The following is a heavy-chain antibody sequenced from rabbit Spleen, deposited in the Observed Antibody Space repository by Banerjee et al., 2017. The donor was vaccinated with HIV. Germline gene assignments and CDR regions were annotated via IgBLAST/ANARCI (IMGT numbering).Heavy chain of an antibody. CDR2: IYAGSSSNT. Sequence: QQLEESGGGLVKPGASLTLTCKASGFSFNSGDDMCWVRQAPGKGLEWIACIYAGSSSNTYSATWAKGRFTISKTSSTTVTLQMTSLTAADTATYFCARDLVGVIGWNFGWWGPGTLVTVS. CDR3: ARDLVGVIGWNFGW. V-gene: IGHV1S40*01. J-gene: IGHJ4*01. D-gene: IGHD4-1*01. CDR1: GFSFNSGDD.